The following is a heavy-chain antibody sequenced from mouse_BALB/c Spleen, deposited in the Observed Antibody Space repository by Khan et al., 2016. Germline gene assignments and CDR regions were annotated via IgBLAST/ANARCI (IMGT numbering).Heavy chain of an antibody. D-gene: IGHD1-1*01. Sequence: QVQLKQSGAELVKPGASVKLSCKASGYTFTSYDINWVRQRPEQGLEWIGWIFPGEGSTRNNEKFKGKDTLTTDKSSSTAYMQLSRLTSVDSAVYFSARLDGSTYWYFDVWGAGTTVTVSS. V-gene: IGHV1-85*01. CDR1: GYTFTSYD. J-gene: IGHJ1*01. CDR3: ARLDGSTYWYFDV. CDR2: IFPGEGST.